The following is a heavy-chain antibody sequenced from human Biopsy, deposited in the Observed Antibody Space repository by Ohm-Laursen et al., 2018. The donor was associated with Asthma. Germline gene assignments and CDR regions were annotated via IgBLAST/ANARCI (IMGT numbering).Heavy chain of an antibody. CDR3: ARTTYGDDGFDP. CDR1: GGSINIGDYY. V-gene: IGHV4-31*03. D-gene: IGHD4-17*01. J-gene: IGHJ5*02. Sequence: SETLSLTCTVSGGSINIGDYYWSWIRQHPVTGLEWIGYIYYSGSTYYNPSLKSRVSISLDTSKNQFSLRLTSVTAADTAVYYCARTTYGDDGFDPWGQGTRVNVSS. CDR2: IYYSGST.